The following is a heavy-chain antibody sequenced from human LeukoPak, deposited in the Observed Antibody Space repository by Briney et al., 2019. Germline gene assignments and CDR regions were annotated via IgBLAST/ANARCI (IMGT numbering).Heavy chain of an antibody. CDR3: AKGRGYCSGGSCYTDY. V-gene: IGHV3-23*01. CDR1: GFTFSSYA. D-gene: IGHD2-15*01. Sequence: TGGSLRLSCAASGFTFSSYAMSWVRQAPGKGLEWVSTISGSGASTYYADSVEGRFTISRDNSKNTLYLQLNSLRAEDTAVYYCAKGRGYCSGGSCYTDYWGQGSLVTVSS. J-gene: IGHJ4*02. CDR2: ISGSGAST.